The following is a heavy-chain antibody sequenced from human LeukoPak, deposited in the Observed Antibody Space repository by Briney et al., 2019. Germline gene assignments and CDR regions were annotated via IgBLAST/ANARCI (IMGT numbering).Heavy chain of an antibody. CDR2: IYSGGTT. J-gene: IGHJ4*02. D-gene: IGHD7-27*01. V-gene: IGHV3-53*01. Sequence: LTFPVSGSSISTSYYWGWVRQPPGRGLEWVSVIYSGGTTYSADSVKGRFTISRDNSKNTLYLQMNSLRAEDTAVYYCAGPPELGGAYWGQGTLVTVSS. CDR3: AGPPELGGAY. CDR1: GSSISTSYY.